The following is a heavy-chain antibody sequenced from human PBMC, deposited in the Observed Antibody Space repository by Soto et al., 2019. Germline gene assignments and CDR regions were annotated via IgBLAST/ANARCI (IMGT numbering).Heavy chain of an antibody. J-gene: IGHJ6*02. Sequence: PSETLSLTCAVYGGSFSGYYWSWIRQPPGKGLEWIGGINHSGSTNYNPSLKSRVTISVDTSKNQFSLKLSSVTAADTAVYYCARDPHSSSWYPYYYYYGMDVWGQGTTVTVSS. CDR2: INHSGST. CDR1: GGSFSGYY. V-gene: IGHV4-34*01. D-gene: IGHD6-13*01. CDR3: ARDPHSSSWYPYYYYYGMDV.